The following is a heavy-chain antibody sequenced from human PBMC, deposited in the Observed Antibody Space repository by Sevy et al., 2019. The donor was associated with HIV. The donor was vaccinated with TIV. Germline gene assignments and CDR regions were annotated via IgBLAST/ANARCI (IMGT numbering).Heavy chain of an antibody. D-gene: IGHD5-12*01. CDR3: ARAPPVRSGDDSLNWFDP. V-gene: IGHV4-59*01. CDR1: VGSISAYY. Sequence: SETLSLTCTVSVGSISAYYWSWIRQPPGKPLEYIGYIYYTGSTNYNPSLKSQVTISVDTSKNQFSLKLNSVTAADTAVYFCARAPPVRSGDDSLNWFDPWGQGTLVTVSS. J-gene: IGHJ5*02. CDR2: IYYTGST.